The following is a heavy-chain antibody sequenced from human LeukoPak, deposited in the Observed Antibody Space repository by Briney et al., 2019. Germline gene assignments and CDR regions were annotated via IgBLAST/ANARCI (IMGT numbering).Heavy chain of an antibody. V-gene: IGHV4-59*01. Sequence: PSETLSLTCTVSGGSISSYYWSWIRQPPGKGLEWIGNIYYSVSTNYNPSLKSRVTISVDTSKNQFSLKLTSVTAADTATYYCARETSLAGFASGLGFNYWGQGILVTVSS. CDR3: ARETSLAGFASGLGFNY. D-gene: IGHD6-19*01. CDR2: IYYSVST. CDR1: GGSISSYY. J-gene: IGHJ4*02.